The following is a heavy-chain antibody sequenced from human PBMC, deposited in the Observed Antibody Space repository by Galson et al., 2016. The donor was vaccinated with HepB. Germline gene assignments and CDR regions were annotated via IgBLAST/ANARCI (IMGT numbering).Heavy chain of an antibody. V-gene: IGHV3-23*01. D-gene: IGHD1-14*01. CDR3: ARDPEVGFYYVDS. CDR1: GFTFSSYE. J-gene: IGHJ4*02. CDR2: ISGSGGGGAPGT. Sequence: SLRLSCAASGFTFSSYEMNWVRQAPGKGLEWVSSISGSGGGGAPGTQYADSVKGRFTVSRDDSKNILYLQMNSLRAEDAAVYYCARDPEVGFYYVDSWGQGTLVTVSS.